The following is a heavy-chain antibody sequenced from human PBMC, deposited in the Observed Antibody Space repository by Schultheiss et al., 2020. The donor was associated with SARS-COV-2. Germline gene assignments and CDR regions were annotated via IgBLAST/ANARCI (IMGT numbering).Heavy chain of an antibody. CDR1: GFSFDDYA. CDR2: ITWDGGGT. V-gene: IGHV3-43D*04. J-gene: IGHJ6*02. D-gene: IGHD4-17*01. Sequence: GGSLRLSCAASGFSFDDYAMHWVRQVPGKGLEWVSVITWDGGGTYYADSVRGRFTISRDNSKNSLYLQMNSLRAEDMGLYYCAKDMGDYGDFGGGMDVWGQGTTVTVSS. CDR3: AKDMGDYGDFGGGMDV.